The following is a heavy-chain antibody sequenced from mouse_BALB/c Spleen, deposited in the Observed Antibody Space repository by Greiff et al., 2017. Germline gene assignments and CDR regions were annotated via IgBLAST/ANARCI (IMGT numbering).Heavy chain of an antibody. CDR3: TRGGYDYAMDY. Sequence: VQLQQPGAELVKPGASVKLSRKASGYTFTSYYMYWVKQRPGQGLEWIGGINPSNGGTNFNEKFKSKATLTVDKSSSTAYMQLSSLTSEDSAVYYCTRGGYDYAMDYWGQGTSVTVSS. CDR2: INPSNGGT. V-gene: IGHV1S81*02. J-gene: IGHJ4*01. D-gene: IGHD2-2*01. CDR1: GYTFTSYY.